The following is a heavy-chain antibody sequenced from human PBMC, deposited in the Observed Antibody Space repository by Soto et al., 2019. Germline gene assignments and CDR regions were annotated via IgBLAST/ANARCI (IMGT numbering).Heavy chain of an antibody. CDR2: IIPIVGKT. CDR1: GDTFNNYV. Sequence: QVQLVQSGAEVRKPWSSVTVSCETSGDTFNNYVINWVRQSPGQGPEWMGRIIPIVGKTIYAQRFHGRVTITADKATTTVYMDLSSLRIDDTAVYFCAREGTSTSTGMDYWGQGSLVTVSS. D-gene: IGHD2-2*01. CDR3: AREGTSTSTGMDY. J-gene: IGHJ4*02. V-gene: IGHV1-69*04.